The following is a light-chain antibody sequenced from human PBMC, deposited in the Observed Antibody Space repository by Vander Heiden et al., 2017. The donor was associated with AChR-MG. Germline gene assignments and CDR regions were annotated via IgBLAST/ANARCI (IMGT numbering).Light chain of an antibody. J-gene: IGKJ5*01. Sequence: DIQMTQSPSTLSASVGDRVTITCRASQSISSWLAWYQQKPGKAPKLLIYKASNLESGVPSRFSGSGSGTQFTLAISSLQPDDFATYYCQQYHGYSITFGQGTRLEI. CDR1: QSISSW. CDR2: KAS. CDR3: QQYHGYSIT. V-gene: IGKV1-5*03.